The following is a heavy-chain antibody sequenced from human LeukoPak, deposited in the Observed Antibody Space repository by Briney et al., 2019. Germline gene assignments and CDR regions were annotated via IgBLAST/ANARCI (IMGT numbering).Heavy chain of an antibody. J-gene: IGHJ6*02. CDR3: AKGVAGTPYYYYGMDV. D-gene: IGHD6-19*01. CDR2: ISYDGSNK. Sequence: GGSLRLSCAASGFTFSSYGMHWVRQAPGKGLEWVAVISYDGSNKYYADSVKGRFTISRDNSKNTLYLQMNSLRAGDTAVYYCAKGVAGTPYYYYGMDVWGQGTTVTVSS. V-gene: IGHV3-30*18. CDR1: GFTFSSYG.